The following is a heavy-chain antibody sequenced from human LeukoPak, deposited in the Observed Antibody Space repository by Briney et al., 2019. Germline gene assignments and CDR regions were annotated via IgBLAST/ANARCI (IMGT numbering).Heavy chain of an antibody. J-gene: IGHJ6*03. CDR3: ARLPYCSSTSCYPVRYYYMDV. CDR2: MNPNSGNT. CDR1: GYTFTSYD. Sequence: ASVKVSCKASGYTFTSYDINWVRQATGQGLEWMGWMNPNSGNTGYAQKFQGRVTITTDESTSTAYMELSSLRSEDTAVYYCARLPYCSSTSCYPVRYYYMDVWGKGTTVTVSS. D-gene: IGHD2-2*01. V-gene: IGHV1-8*03.